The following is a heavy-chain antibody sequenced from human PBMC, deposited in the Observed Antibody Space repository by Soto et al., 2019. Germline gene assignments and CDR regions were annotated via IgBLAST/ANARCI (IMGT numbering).Heavy chain of an antibody. V-gene: IGHV4-39*01. CDR1: GAPISSNDYF. CDR2: MHASGGT. J-gene: IGHJ4*02. Sequence: SETLSLTCSVSGAPISSNDYFLAWIRQPPGRGLEFIASMHASGGTYHASSLKSRATMSLDTSKDQFSLKLQSVTAADTGTYYCAAIVVGATRHSDVDHWGQGTLVTVSS. D-gene: IGHD2-15*01. CDR3: AAIVVGATRHSDVDH.